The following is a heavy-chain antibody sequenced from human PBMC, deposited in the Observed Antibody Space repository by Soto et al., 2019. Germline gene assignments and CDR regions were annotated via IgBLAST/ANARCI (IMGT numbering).Heavy chain of an antibody. D-gene: IGHD2-2*01. CDR3: ASGSSTSSLPYYYYYGMDV. V-gene: IGHV1-18*01. Sequence: ASVKVSCKASGYTFTSYGISWVRQAPGQGLEWMGWISAYNGNTNYAQKLQGRVTMTTDTSTSTAYMELRSLRSDDTAVYYCASGSSTSSLPYYYYYGMDVWGQGTTVTSP. J-gene: IGHJ6*02. CDR1: GYTFTSYG. CDR2: ISAYNGNT.